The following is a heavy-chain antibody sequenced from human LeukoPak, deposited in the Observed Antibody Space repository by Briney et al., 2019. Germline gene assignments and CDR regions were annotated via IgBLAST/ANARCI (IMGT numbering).Heavy chain of an antibody. D-gene: IGHD3-22*01. V-gene: IGHV1-8*03. J-gene: IGHJ4*02. Sequence: WASVKVSCKASGYTFTGYYMHWVRQAPGQGLEWMGWINPDSGNTGYAQKFQGRVTITRNTSISTAYMELSSLRSEDTAVYYCTREGRSSGYSIWGQGTLVTVSS. CDR1: GYTFTGYY. CDR3: TREGRSSGYSI. CDR2: INPDSGNT.